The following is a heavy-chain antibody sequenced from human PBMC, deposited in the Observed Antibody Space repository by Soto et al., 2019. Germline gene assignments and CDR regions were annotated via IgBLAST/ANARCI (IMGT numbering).Heavy chain of an antibody. CDR1: GFTFSSYG. CDR3: ARGLGYCSSPCGAFDI. D-gene: IGHD2-2*01. CDR2: ISYDGSNK. J-gene: IGHJ3*02. Sequence: GGSLRLSCAASGFTFSSYGMHWVRQAPGKGLEWVAVISYDGSNKYYADSVKGRFTISRDNSKNTLYLQMNSLRSEDTAVYYCARGLGYCSSPCGAFDIWGQGTMVTVSS. V-gene: IGHV3-30*03.